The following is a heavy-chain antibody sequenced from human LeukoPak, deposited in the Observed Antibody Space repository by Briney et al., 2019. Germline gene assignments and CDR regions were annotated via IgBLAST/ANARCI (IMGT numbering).Heavy chain of an antibody. CDR2: ISASADNT. V-gene: IGHV3-23*01. D-gene: IGHD1-26*01. CDR3: AKDPKWGGSVHSFDY. J-gene: IGHJ4*02. Sequence: GGSLRLACAASGFTFSTYAMTWVRQAPGKGLDWVSAISASADNTYYADSVRGRFTISRDNSKNTLYLQMNSLRAEDTAVYYCAKDPKWGGSVHSFDYWGQGTLVTVSS. CDR1: GFTFSTYA.